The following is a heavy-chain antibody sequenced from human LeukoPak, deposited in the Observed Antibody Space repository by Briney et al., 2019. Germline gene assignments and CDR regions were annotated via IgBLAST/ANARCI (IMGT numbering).Heavy chain of an antibody. CDR1: GGSFIGFH. CDR2: INHSGST. CDR3: VRGPYGASISKWFDP. V-gene: IGHV4-34*01. J-gene: IGHJ5*02. Sequence: PSETLSLTCAVYGGSFIGFHWNWIRQAPGKGLEWIGDINHSGSTNYNPSLKSRVTISVDTSKNQFSLKLSSVTAADTAVYYCVRGPYGASISKWFDPWGQGTLVIVSS. D-gene: IGHD4/OR15-4a*01.